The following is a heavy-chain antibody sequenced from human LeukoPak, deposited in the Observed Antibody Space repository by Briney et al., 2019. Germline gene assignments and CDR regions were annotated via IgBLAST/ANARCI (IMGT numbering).Heavy chain of an antibody. CDR3: ARGGNDYRDYYYYMDV. J-gene: IGHJ6*03. V-gene: IGHV1-46*01. CDR2: IYPGGGST. Sequence: ASVKVSCKVSGYTLTELSIHWVRQAPGQGLEWMGIIYPGGGSTSYAQKFQGRVTMTRDMSTSTVYMELSSLRSEDTAVYYCARGGNDYRDYYYYMDVWGKGTPVTVSS. D-gene: IGHD4-11*01. CDR1: GYTLTELS.